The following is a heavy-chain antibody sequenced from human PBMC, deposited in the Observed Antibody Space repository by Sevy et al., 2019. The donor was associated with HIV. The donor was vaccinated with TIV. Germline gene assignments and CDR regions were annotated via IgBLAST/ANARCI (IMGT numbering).Heavy chain of an antibody. V-gene: IGHV3-30-3*01. D-gene: IGHD3-22*01. CDR2: ISYDGSNK. Sequence: GGSLGLSCAASGFTFSSYAMHWVRQAPGKGLEWVAVISYDGSNKYYADSVKGRFTISRDDSKNTLYLQMNSLRAEDTAVYYCARDTYYDSSGYYGYWGQGTLVTVSS. J-gene: IGHJ4*02. CDR3: ARDTYYDSSGYYGY. CDR1: GFTFSSYA.